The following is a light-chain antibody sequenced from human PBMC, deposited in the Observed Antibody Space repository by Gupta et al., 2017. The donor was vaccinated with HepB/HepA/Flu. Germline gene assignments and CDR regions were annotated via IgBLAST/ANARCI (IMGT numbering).Light chain of an antibody. J-gene: IGLJ2*01. CDR2: QDS. Sequence: SYELTQPPSVSVSPRQTASITCSGDKLGDKYACWYQQKPGQSPVLVIYQDSKRPSGIPERFSGSNSGTTAHPTIGGTQAVEDDYEYSPEWDSSTVVFGGGTKLTVL. V-gene: IGLV3-1*01. CDR3: PEWDSSTVV. CDR1: KLGDKY.